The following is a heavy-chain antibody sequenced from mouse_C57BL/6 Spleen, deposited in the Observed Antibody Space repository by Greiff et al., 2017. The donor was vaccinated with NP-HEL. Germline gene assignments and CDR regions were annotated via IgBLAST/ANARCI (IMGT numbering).Heavy chain of an antibody. CDR2: IDPENGDT. J-gene: IGHJ4*01. CDR3: TTDSNYGYYAMDY. CDR1: GFNIKDDY. Sequence: EVQLQQSGAELVRPGASVKLSCTASGFNIKDDYMHWVKQRPEQGLEWIGWIDPENGDTEYASKFQGKATITADTSSNTAYLQLSSLTSEDTAVYYCTTDSNYGYYAMDYWGQGTSVTVSS. D-gene: IGHD2-5*01. V-gene: IGHV14-4*01.